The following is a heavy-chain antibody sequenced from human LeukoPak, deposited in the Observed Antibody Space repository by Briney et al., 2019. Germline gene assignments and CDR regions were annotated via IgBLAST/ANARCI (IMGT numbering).Heavy chain of an antibody. CDR2: ISAYNGNT. D-gene: IGHD3-3*01. Sequence: GASVKVSCKASGYTFTSYGISWVRQAPGQGLEWMGWISAYNGNTNYAQKLQGRVTMTTDTSTSTAYMELRSLRSDDTAVYYCARLKSYSGKITIFGVATDYYYGMDVWGQGTTVTVSS. CDR1: GYTFTSYG. CDR3: ARLKSYSGKITIFGVATDYYYGMDV. V-gene: IGHV1-18*01. J-gene: IGHJ6*02.